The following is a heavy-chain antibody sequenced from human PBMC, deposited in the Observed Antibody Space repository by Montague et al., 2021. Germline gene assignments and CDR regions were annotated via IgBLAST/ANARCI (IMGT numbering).Heavy chain of an antibody. CDR3: ARGDGHYYGSGTYPYY. D-gene: IGHD3-10*01. CDR2: ST. Sequence: STNYNPSLKSRVPMSVDTSKNQFSLKLSSVTAADTAVYYCARGDGHYYGSGTYPYYWGQGTLVTVSS. V-gene: IGHV4-59*09. J-gene: IGHJ4*02.